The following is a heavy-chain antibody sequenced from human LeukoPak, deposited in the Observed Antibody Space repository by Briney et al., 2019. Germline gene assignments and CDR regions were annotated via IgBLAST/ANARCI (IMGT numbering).Heavy chain of an antibody. CDR3: ATAVGDSSGYYPFDY. CDR2: IIPIFGTA. J-gene: IGHJ4*02. Sequence: SVKVSCKASGGTFSSYAISWVRQAPGQGLEWMGGIIPIFGTANYAQKFQGRVTITADESTSTAYMELSSLRSEDTAVYYCATAVGDSSGYYPFDYWGQGTLVTVSS. V-gene: IGHV1-69*01. D-gene: IGHD3-22*01. CDR1: GGTFSSYA.